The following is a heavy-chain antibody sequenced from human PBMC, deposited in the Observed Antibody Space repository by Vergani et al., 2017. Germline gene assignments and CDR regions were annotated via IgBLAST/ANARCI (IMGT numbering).Heavy chain of an antibody. CDR1: GGSFSGYY. Sequence: QVQLQQWGAGLLKPSETLSLTCAVHGGSFSGYYWSWIRQPPGKGLEWIGEINHSGSTNYNPSLKSRVTISVDTSKNQFSLKLSSVTAADTAVYYCARDYWYFDLWGRGTLVTVSS. CDR3: ARDYWYFDL. V-gene: IGHV4-34*01. J-gene: IGHJ2*01. CDR2: INHSGST.